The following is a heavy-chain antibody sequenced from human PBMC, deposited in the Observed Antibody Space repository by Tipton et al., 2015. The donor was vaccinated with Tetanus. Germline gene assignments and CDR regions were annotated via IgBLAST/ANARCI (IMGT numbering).Heavy chain of an antibody. J-gene: IGHJ4*02. CDR3: ARDPREDVDTAMVTGY. CDR1: GFMLSSYW. V-gene: IGHV3-7*01. CDR2: INQDGRET. D-gene: IGHD5-18*01. Sequence: SLRLSCEVSGFMLSSYWMSWVRQAPGKGLEWVANINQDGRETFYVDSLKGRSTISRDNDKSSVYLQLNSLRAEDTAVYYCARDPREDVDTAMVTGYWGQGTLVTVSS.